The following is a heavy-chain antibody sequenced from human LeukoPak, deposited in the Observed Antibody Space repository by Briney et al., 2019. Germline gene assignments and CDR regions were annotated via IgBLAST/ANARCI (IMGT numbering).Heavy chain of an antibody. V-gene: IGHV4-4*07. J-gene: IGHJ4*02. CDR3: ARDQYYYDSSGYYRFDY. D-gene: IGHD3-22*01. CDR2: IYTSGST. CDR1: GGSISSYY. Sequence: SETLSLTCTVSGGSISSYYWSWIRQPAGKGLEWIGRIYTSGSTNYNPSLKSRVTMSVDTSKNQFSLKLTSVTAADTAVYYCARDQYYYDSSGYYRFDYWGQGTLVTVSS.